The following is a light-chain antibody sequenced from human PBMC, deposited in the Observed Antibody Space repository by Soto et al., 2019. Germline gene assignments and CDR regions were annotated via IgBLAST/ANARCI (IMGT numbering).Light chain of an antibody. V-gene: IGKV3-11*01. CDR3: QQRSNTAT. CDR1: QSVSSY. Sequence: EIVLTQSPATLSLSPGERATLSCRASQSVSSYLAWYQQKPGQAPRLLIYDAPNRATGIPARFSGSGSGTDFTLTISSLEPEDFAVYYCQQRSNTATFGGGTKVDIK. J-gene: IGKJ4*01. CDR2: DAP.